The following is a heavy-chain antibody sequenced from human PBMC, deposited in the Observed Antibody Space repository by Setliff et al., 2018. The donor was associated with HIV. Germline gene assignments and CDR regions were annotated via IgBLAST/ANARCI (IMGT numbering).Heavy chain of an antibody. D-gene: IGHD2-2*01. CDR2: TYSSGTK. CDR1: GVTSGDYY. J-gene: IGHJ3*02. Sequence: SETLSLTCTFSGVTSGDYYWTWIRQHPVKGLEWIGYTYSSGTKYYNPSLKSRLAISLDTSKNQFSLNLKSVTAADAAVYFCARDLHANYHVVDIWGPGTMVTVSS. CDR3: ARDLHANYHVVDI. V-gene: IGHV4-31*03.